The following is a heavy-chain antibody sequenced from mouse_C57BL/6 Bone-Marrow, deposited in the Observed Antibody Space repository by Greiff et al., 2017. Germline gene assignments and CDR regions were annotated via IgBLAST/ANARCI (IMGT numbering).Heavy chain of an antibody. V-gene: IGHV1-64*01. CDR1: GYTFTNYW. Sequence: QVQLQQPGAELVKPGASVKLSCKASGYTFTNYWMPWVKPRPGQGLEWIGMMHPNGGSPDYNEKFKSEATLSVDKSSRTAYMELSSLTSEDSAVYYCARSYDYDDYTMDYWGQGTSVTVSS. J-gene: IGHJ4*01. CDR3: ARSYDYDDYTMDY. D-gene: IGHD2-4*01. CDR2: MHPNGGSP.